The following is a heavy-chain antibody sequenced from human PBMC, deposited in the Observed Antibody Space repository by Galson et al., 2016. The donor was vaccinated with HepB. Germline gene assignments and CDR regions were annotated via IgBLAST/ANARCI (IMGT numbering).Heavy chain of an antibody. J-gene: IGHJ5*01. V-gene: IGHV2-70*01. CDR2: IDWDDDK. CDR3: ARSSPYYYGSGSPFDS. D-gene: IGHD3-10*01. Sequence: PALVKPTQTLTLTCTFSGFSLSTSGMCVSWIRQPPGKALEWLAFIDWDDDKYYSTSLKTRLTIYKDTSNNQVVLTMTNMDPADTATYYCARSSPYYYGSGSPFDSWGQGTLVTVSS. CDR1: GFSLSTSGMC.